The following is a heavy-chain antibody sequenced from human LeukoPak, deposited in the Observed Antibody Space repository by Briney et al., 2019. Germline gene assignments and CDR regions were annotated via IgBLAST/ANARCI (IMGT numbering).Heavy chain of an antibody. CDR3: ARGCIAAAVPDY. V-gene: IGHV1-3*03. D-gene: IGHD6-13*01. CDR1: GYTFTSYA. Sequence: GASVKVSCKASGYTFTSYAMRWVRQAPGQRLEWMGWINAGNGNTKYSQEFQGRVTITRDTSASTAYMELSSLRSEDMAVYYCARGCIAAAVPDYWGQGTLVTVSS. J-gene: IGHJ4*02. CDR2: INAGNGNT.